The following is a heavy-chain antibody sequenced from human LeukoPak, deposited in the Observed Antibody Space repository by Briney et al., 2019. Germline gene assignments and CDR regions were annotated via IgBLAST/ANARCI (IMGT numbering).Heavy chain of an antibody. CDR1: GGSFSGYY. Sequence: SETLSLTCAVYGGSFSGYYWSWIRQPPGKGLEWIGEINHSGSTNYNSSLKSRVPISVDTSKNQFSLKLSSVTAANTAVYYCARRSVQLARFDYYYYMDVWGKGTTVTVSS. V-gene: IGHV4-34*01. J-gene: IGHJ6*03. D-gene: IGHD3-3*01. CDR2: INHSGST. CDR3: ARRSVQLARFDYYYYMDV.